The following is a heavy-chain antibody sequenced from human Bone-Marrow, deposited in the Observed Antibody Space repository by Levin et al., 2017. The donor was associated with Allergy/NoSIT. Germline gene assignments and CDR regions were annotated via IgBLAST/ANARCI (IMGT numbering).Heavy chain of an antibody. CDR1: NYSISSGHY. D-gene: IGHD3-22*01. CDR3: VRRNSYYDTSGSVHDVSDV. V-gene: IGHV4-38-2*02. Sequence: SETLSLTCTVSNYSISSGHYWGWVRQSPRKGLEWFANIYHSGSTYYNPSLKSRVTISVDTSKNQFSLKLRSVTAADTAVYYCVRRNSYYDTSGSVHDVSDVWGQGTVVTVSS. J-gene: IGHJ3*01. CDR2: IYHSGST.